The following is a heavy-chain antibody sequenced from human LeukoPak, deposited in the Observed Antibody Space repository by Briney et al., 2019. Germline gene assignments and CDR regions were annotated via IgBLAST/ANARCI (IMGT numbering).Heavy chain of an antibody. V-gene: IGHV3-30*04. CDR1: GFTFSNFA. CDR3: ARAPPNSWIDY. D-gene: IGHD1/OR15-1a*01. CDR2: ISYDGSDK. J-gene: IGHJ4*02. Sequence: PGRSLRLSCAASGFTFSNFALYCVRQAPGKGLEWVTVISYDGSDKHYADSVKGRFTISRDNSKNTLYLQMNSLRDEDTAVYYCARAPPNSWIDYWGQGTLVTVSS.